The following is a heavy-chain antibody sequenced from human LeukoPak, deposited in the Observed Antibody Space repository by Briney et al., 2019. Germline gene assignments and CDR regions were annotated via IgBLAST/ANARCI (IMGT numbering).Heavy chain of an antibody. J-gene: IGHJ4*02. V-gene: IGHV3-74*01. CDR3: ARDLTPTSSWYPSRYFDY. Sequence: GGSLRLSCAVSGFTLSSYCMQWVRDAPGKGGVWVSRIISDGTTTTYADSVTGPFTISRDNAKNTLYLQMNSLRAEDTAVSYCARDLTPTSSWYPSRYFDYWGQGTLVTVSS. CDR1: GFTLSSYC. D-gene: IGHD6-13*01. CDR2: IISDGTTT.